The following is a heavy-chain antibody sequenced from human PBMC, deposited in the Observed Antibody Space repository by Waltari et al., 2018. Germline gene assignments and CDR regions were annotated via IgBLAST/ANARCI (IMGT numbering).Heavy chain of an antibody. CDR1: GFTFDDYA. CDR3: AKDTNMGFAFDI. V-gene: IGHV3-9*01. Sequence: EVQLVESGGGLVQPGRSLRLSCAASGFTFDDYAMHWVRQAPGKGLEWVSGISWNSGSIGYADSVKGRFIISRDNAKNSLYLQMNSLRAEDTALYYCAKDTNMGFAFDIWGQGTMVTVSS. D-gene: IGHD3-10*01. CDR2: ISWNSGSI. J-gene: IGHJ3*02.